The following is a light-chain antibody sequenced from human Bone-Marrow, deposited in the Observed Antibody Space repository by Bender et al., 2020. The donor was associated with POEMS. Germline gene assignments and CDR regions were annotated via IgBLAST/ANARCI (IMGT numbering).Light chain of an antibody. V-gene: IGLV1-44*01. Sequence: QSVLTQPPSASGTPGQRVTISCSGSSSKFGSYPVNWYQQLPGAAPKLVIFNNSQRPSGVPDRFSGSNSGTSASLAIIGLLSDDEADFYCATWDDILNGWVFGGGTKLTVL. CDR2: NNS. CDR1: SSKFGSYP. J-gene: IGLJ3*02. CDR3: ATWDDILNGWV.